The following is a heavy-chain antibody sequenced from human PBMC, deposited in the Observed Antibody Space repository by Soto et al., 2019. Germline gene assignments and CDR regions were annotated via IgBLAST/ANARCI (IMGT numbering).Heavy chain of an antibody. V-gene: IGHV3-21*01. CDR2: ISSSSSYI. CDR3: AREGDIVVGGGYFDL. J-gene: IGHJ2*01. CDR1: VFTFSSYS. D-gene: IGHD2-2*01. Sequence: PGWSLRLSCASSVFTFSSYSMNWVRQAPGKGLEWVSSISSSSSYIYYADSVKGRFTISRDNAKNSLYLQMNSLRAEDTAVYYCAREGDIVVGGGYFDLWGRGTLVTVSS.